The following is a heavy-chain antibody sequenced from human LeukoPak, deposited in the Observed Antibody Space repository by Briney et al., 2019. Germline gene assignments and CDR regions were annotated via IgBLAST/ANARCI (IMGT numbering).Heavy chain of an antibody. CDR1: GFTFDDYA. CDR3: AKPHSSSFECYFDY. V-gene: IGHV3-43*02. CDR2: ISGDGGST. J-gene: IGHJ4*02. D-gene: IGHD6-13*01. Sequence: GGSLRLSCAASGFTFDDYAMHWVRQAPGKGLEWVSLISGDGGSTYYADFVKGRFTISRDNSKNSLYLQMNSLRTEDTALYYCAKPHSSSFECYFDYWGQGTLVTVSS.